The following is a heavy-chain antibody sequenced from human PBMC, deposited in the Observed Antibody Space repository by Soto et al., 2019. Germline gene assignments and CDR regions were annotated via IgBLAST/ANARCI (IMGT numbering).Heavy chain of an antibody. CDR3: ARDVGDTAMGIFDY. CDR2: INGRSNYK. V-gene: IGHV3-21*01. D-gene: IGHD5-18*01. CDR1: GFSFSTYN. Sequence: GGSLRLSCAASGFSFSTYNMNWVRQAPGKGLEWVSSINGRSNYKYYTDSVKGRFTISRDNPKNSLYLQMNSLRAEDTAVYYCARDVGDTAMGIFDYWGQGTLVTVSS. J-gene: IGHJ4*02.